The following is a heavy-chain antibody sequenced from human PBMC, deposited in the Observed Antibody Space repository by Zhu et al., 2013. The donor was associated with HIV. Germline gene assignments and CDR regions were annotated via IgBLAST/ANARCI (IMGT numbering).Heavy chain of an antibody. J-gene: IGHJ5*02. V-gene: IGHV1-69*01. D-gene: IGHD1-26*01. CDR3: ARDRRIIVGATSNWFDP. CDR2: IIPIFGTA. Sequence: QVQLVQSGAEVKKPGSSVKVSCKASGGTFSSYAISWVRQAPGQGLEWMGGIIPIFGTANYAQKFQGRVTITADESTSTAYMELSSLRSEDTAVYYCARDRRIIVGATSNWFDPWGQGTLVTVSS. CDR1: GGTFSSYA.